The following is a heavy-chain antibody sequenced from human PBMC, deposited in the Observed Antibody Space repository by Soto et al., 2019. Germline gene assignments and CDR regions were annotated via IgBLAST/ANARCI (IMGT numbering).Heavy chain of an antibody. CDR1: GFTFSSYG. CDR3: ARDGPYYDSSEPSLDY. D-gene: IGHD3-22*01. J-gene: IGHJ4*02. Sequence: QVQLLESGGGVVQPGRSLRLSCAASGFTFSSYGMHWVRQAPGKGLEWVAVIWYDGSNKYYADSVKGRFTISRDNSKNTLYLQMNSLRAEDTAVYYCARDGPYYDSSEPSLDYWGQGTLVTVSS. CDR2: IWYDGSNK. V-gene: IGHV3-33*01.